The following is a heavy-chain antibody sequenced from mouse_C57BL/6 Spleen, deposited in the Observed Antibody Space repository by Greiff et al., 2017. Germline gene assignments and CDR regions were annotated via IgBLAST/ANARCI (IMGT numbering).Heavy chain of an antibody. V-gene: IGHV1-81*01. Sequence: QVQLQQSGAELARPGASVKLSCKASGYTFTSYGLSWVKQRTGQGLEWIGEIYPRSGNTYYNEKFKGKATLTADKSSSTAYMELRSLTSEDSAVYFCASAYYSNYVYYFDYWGQGTTLTVSS. D-gene: IGHD2-5*01. CDR3: ASAYYSNYVYYFDY. J-gene: IGHJ2*01. CDR1: GYTFTSYG. CDR2: IYPRSGNT.